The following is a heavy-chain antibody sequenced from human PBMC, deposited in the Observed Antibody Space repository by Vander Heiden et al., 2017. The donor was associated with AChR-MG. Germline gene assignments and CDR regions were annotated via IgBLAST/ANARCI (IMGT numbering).Heavy chain of an antibody. J-gene: IGHJ4*02. V-gene: IGHV3-23*01. CDR1: GFTFSSYA. CDR2: ISGRGGST. D-gene: IGHD6-13*01. Sequence: EVQLLESGGGLVQPGGSLRLSCAASGFTFSSYAMSWVRQAPGKGLEWVSAISGRGGSTYDADSVKGRFTISRDNSKNTLYRQMNSLRAEETAVYYCAKGHGHSSSWYGGGYFDYWGQGTLVTVSS. CDR3: AKGHGHSSSWYGGGYFDY.